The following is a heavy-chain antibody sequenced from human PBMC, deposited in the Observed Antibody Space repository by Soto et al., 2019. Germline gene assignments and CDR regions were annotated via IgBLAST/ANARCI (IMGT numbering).Heavy chain of an antibody. CDR3: ARDAAEYYFDY. D-gene: IGHD6-25*01. Sequence: QVQLKESGPGLVKPSQTLSLTCTVSGGSISSGGQYWSWIRQHPGKGLEWIGYIYDSGSTYYNPSLRSRVTISVDTSKKQFSLKLRSVTDADTAVYYCARDAAEYYFDYWGQGTRVTVSS. CDR1: GGSISSGGQY. CDR2: IYDSGST. V-gene: IGHV4-31*03. J-gene: IGHJ4*02.